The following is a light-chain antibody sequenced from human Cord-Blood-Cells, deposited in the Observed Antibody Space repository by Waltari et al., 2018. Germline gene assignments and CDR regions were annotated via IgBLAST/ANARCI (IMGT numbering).Light chain of an antibody. CDR3: CSYAGSYTHWV. J-gene: IGLJ3*02. V-gene: IGLV2-11*02. Sequence: QSALTQPRSVSGSPGQSVTISCTGTSSDVGGYNYVSWYQQHQGKAPKLMIYDVSKRPSGVPDRFSGSKSGNTASLTISGLQAEDEADYYCCSYAGSYTHWVFGGGTKLTVL. CDR1: SSDVGGYNY. CDR2: DVS.